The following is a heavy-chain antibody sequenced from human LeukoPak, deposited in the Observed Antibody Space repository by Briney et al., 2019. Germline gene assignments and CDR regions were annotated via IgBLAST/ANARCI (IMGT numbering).Heavy chain of an antibody. CDR3: ARGGLLLWFGELRDRGWFDP. V-gene: IGHV4-39*07. CDR2: INHSGST. CDR1: GGSISSGGYY. D-gene: IGHD3-10*01. J-gene: IGHJ5*02. Sequence: PSETLSLTCTVSGGSISSGGYYWSWIRQPPGKGLEWIGEINHSGSTNYNPSLKSRVSISVDTSKNQFSLKLSSVTAADTAVYYCARGGLLLWFGELRDRGWFDPWGQGTLVTVSS.